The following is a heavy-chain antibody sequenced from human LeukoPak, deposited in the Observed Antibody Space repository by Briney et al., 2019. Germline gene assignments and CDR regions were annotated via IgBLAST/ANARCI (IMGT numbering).Heavy chain of an antibody. CDR1: GGSISSYY. D-gene: IGHD3-22*01. V-gene: IGHV4-59*01. Sequence: SETLFLTCTGSGGSISSYYWSWIRQPPGKGLEWIGYIYYSGSTNYNPSLKSRVTISVDTSKNQFSLKLSSVTAADTAVYYCASGKKYYDSSGYYLPRFDYWGQGTLVTVSS. J-gene: IGHJ4*02. CDR3: ASGKKYYDSSGYYLPRFDY. CDR2: IYYSGST.